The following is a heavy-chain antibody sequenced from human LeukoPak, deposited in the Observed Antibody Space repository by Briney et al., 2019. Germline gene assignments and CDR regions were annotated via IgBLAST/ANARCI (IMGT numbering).Heavy chain of an antibody. CDR3: AKDPYYTSGSHDD. CDR1: GSTFSSYG. CDR2: ISGSGSGT. V-gene: IGHV3-23*01. D-gene: IGHD3-10*01. J-gene: IGHJ4*02. Sequence: GGSLRLSCAASGSTFSSYGVSWVRQARGKALEWVSGISGSGSGTYYADSVRGRFTISRDNSKNTLYLQMNSLRAEDTAVYYSAKDPYYTSGSHDDWGQGTLVTVSS.